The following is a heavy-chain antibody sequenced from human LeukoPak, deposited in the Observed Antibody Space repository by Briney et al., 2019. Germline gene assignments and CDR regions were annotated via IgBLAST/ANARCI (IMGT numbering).Heavy chain of an antibody. CDR2: IIPIFGTA. Sequence: SVKVSCKASGGTFSSYAISWVRQAPGQGLEWMGGIIPIFGTANYAQKFQGRVTITADESTSTAYMELSSLRSEDTAVYYCASSGCYYDSSGPRAHYMDVWGKGTTVTVSS. D-gene: IGHD3-22*01. V-gene: IGHV1-69*13. J-gene: IGHJ6*03. CDR1: GGTFSSYA. CDR3: ASSGCYYDSSGPRAHYMDV.